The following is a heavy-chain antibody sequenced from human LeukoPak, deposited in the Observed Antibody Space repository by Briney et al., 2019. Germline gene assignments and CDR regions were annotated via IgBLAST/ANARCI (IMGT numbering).Heavy chain of an antibody. Sequence: SVKVSCKASGGTFSSYAISWVRQAPGQGLEWMGGIIPIFGTANYAQKFQGRVTITADESTSTAYMELSSLRSEDTAVYYCARGNYDFWSTHYHYYYYMDVWGKGTTVTVSS. V-gene: IGHV1-69*13. J-gene: IGHJ6*03. D-gene: IGHD3-3*01. CDR2: IIPIFGTA. CDR3: ARGNYDFWSTHYHYYYYMDV. CDR1: GGTFSSYA.